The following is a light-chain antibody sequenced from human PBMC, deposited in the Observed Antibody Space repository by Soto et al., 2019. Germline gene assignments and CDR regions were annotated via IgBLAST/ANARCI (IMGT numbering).Light chain of an antibody. CDR3: QQYGSSPLT. CDR2: GES. CDR1: QSVSSSY. Sequence: IVLTQSPGTLSLSPGERATRSCRASQSVSSSYLAWYQQKPGQAPRLLIYGESSRATGIPDRFSGSGSGTDFTLTISRLEPEDFAVYYCQQYGSSPLTFGGGTKVEIK. V-gene: IGKV3-20*01. J-gene: IGKJ4*01.